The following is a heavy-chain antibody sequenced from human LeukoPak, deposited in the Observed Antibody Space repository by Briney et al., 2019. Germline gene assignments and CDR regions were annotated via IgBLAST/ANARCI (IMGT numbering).Heavy chain of an antibody. CDR3: ARDRGVDTDRPDAFDI. J-gene: IGHJ3*02. CDR1: GYTFTSYY. D-gene: IGHD5-18*01. Sequence: ASVKVSCKASGYTFTSYYMHWVRQAPGQGLEWMGIINPSGGSTSYAQKFQGRVTMTGDTSTSTVYMELSSLRSEDTAVYYCARDRGVDTDRPDAFDIWGQGTMVTVSS. CDR2: INPSGGST. V-gene: IGHV1-46*01.